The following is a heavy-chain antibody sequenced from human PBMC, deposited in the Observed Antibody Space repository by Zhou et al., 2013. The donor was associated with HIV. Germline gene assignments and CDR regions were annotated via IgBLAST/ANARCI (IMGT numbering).Heavy chain of an antibody. CDR2: INTYNGDR. V-gene: IGHV1-18*01. CDR3: ARDDPYCSGGICYPIYYHGMDV. Sequence: QDQLVQSGGEVKKPGASVKVSCKASGYTFINYGITWVRQAPGQGLEWMGWINTYNGDRKYLQKFQGRVTMTTNTSTNTVYMELRSLRSDDTAVYYCARDDPYCSGGICYPIYYHGMDVWGQGTTVIVSS. CDR1: GYTFINYG. J-gene: IGHJ6*02. D-gene: IGHD2-15*01.